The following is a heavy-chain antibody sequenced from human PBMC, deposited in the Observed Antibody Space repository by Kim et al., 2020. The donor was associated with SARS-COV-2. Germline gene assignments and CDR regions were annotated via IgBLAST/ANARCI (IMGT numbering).Heavy chain of an antibody. Sequence: ASVKVSCKASGYTFTSYAMNWVRQAPGQGLEWMGWINTNTGNPTYAQGFTGRFVFSLDTSVSTAYLQISSLKAEDTAVYYCARSSFMVRGVIGAHYYYGMDVWGQGTTVTVSS. V-gene: IGHV7-4-1*02. D-gene: IGHD3-10*01. CDR3: ARSSFMVRGVIGAHYYYGMDV. CDR2: INTNTGNP. J-gene: IGHJ6*02. CDR1: GYTFTSYA.